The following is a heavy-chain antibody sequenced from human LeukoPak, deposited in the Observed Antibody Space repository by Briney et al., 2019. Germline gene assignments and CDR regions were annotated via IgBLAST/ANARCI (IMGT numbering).Heavy chain of an antibody. CDR3: ATLSVASSDVDH. Sequence: GGSLRLSCAVSGFSFSIYEMHRVRQAPGKGLEWVSSISSSGGTTHHADSVKGRFTISRDNAQNSLYLQMSNLRADDTAVYYCATLSVASSDVDHCGEGTLVTVSS. CDR2: ISSSGGTT. CDR1: GFSFSIYE. V-gene: IGHV3-48*03. J-gene: IGHJ5*02. D-gene: IGHD6-19*01.